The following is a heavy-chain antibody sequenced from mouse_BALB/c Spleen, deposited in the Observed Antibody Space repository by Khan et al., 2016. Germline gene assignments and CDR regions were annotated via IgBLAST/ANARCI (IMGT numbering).Heavy chain of an antibody. V-gene: IGHV11-2*02. CDR1: GFTFSGFW. Sequence: EVQLLETGGGLVQPGGSRGLSCEGSGFTFSGFWMSWVRQTPGKTLEWIGDINADGSAINYAPSIKDRFTIFRDNDKNTLYLQMSNVRSEDTATYFCRGYGGYDFDDWGQGTTLTVSS. CDR2: INADGSAI. CDR3: RGYGGYDFDD. D-gene: IGHD2-2*01. J-gene: IGHJ2*01.